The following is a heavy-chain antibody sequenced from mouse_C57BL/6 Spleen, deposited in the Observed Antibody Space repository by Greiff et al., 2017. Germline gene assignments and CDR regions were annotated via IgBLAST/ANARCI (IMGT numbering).Heavy chain of an antibody. CDR1: GYTFTSYW. CDR3: ARAAAQVPYYAMDY. V-gene: IGHV1-50*01. D-gene: IGHD3-2*02. CDR2: IDPSDSYT. Sequence: QVQLQQSGAELVKPGASVKLSCKASGYTFTSYWMQWVKQRHGQGLEWIGEIDPSDSYTNYNQKFKGKATLTVDTSSSTAYMQLSSLTSEDSAVYYCARAAAQVPYYAMDYWGQGTSVTVSS. J-gene: IGHJ4*01.